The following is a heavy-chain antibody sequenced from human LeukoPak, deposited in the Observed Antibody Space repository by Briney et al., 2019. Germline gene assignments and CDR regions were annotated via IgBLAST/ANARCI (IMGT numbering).Heavy chain of an antibody. Sequence: GGSLRLSCAASGFTFSRYWMSWVRQAPGKWLEWVAFIRYDGSNKYYADSVKGRFTISRDNSKNTLYLQMKSLRAEDTAVYYCAKGGGYEAQYYYYYLDVWGKGTTVTISS. D-gene: IGHD5-12*01. CDR2: IRYDGSNK. CDR3: AKGGGYEAQYYYYYLDV. V-gene: IGHV3-30*02. J-gene: IGHJ6*03. CDR1: GFTFSRYW.